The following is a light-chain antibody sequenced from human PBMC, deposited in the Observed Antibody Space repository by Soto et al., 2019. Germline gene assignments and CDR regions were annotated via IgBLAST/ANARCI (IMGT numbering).Light chain of an antibody. J-gene: IGKJ4*01. CDR3: QQHKDWPLT. V-gene: IGKV3-15*01. Sequence: EIVMTQSPATLSVSPGETVTLSCRASQSVSTIVAWYQQKPGQAPRLLIYAAFTRATAVPARFSGSGSGTEFALTISGLQSEDFAVYHCQQHKDWPLTFGGGTKVEMK. CDR2: AAF. CDR1: QSVSTI.